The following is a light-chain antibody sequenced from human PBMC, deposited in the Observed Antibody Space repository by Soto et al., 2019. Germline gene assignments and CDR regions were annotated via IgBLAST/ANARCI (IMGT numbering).Light chain of an antibody. CDR3: QQRDSWPLT. V-gene: IGKV3-11*01. CDR2: DVS. CDR1: QSVRSD. J-gene: IGKJ4*01. Sequence: EIVLTQSPATLSLSPGERATLSCRASQSVRSDLAWYQQKPGQAPRLLIYDVSDRATGVPARFSGSESGTDFPLTISSLEPEDSAVYYCQQRDSWPLTFGGGTKVEIK.